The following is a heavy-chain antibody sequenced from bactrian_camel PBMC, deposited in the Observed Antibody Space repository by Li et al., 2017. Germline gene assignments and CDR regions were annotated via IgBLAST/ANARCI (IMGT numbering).Heavy chain of an antibody. V-gene: IGHV3S40*01. CDR2: ICTGVGIT. J-gene: IGHJ6*01. CDR1: EYTLSSKC. CDR3: AVRYQGGFGYGGLCTDDPTDFPY. Sequence: DVQLVESGGGSVEAGGSLRLSCVAPEYTLSSKCAGWFRQVPGKEREGIAAICTGVGITYYDDSVKDRFTIQDNTEHAVDLQMNGLKPEDTAMYYCAVRYQGGFGYGGLCTDDPTDFPYWGRGTQVTVS. D-gene: IGHD5*01.